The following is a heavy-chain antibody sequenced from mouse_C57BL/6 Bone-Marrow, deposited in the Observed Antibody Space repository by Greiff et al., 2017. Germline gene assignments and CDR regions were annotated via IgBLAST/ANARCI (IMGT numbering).Heavy chain of an antibody. CDR1: GYTFTSYW. V-gene: IGHV1-74*01. CDR3: EISARYCDSSYDY. CDR2: IHPADSDT. Sequence: QVQLQQSGAELVKPGASVKVSCKASGYTFTSYWMHWVKQRPGQGLEWIGRIHPADSDTNYNQKFKGKATLPVDKSSSTAYMQLSSLTSEDSAVSYCEISARYCDSSYDYWGRGTTLTVSS. J-gene: IGHJ2*01. D-gene: IGHD1-1*01.